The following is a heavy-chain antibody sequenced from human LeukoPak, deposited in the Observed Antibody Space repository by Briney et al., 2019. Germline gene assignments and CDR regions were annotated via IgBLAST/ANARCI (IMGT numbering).Heavy chain of an antibody. CDR1: GFIVNNNY. CDR3: AREGIAVAGPDWYFDL. D-gene: IGHD6-19*01. V-gene: IGHV3-66*01. Sequence: GGSLRLSCVVSGFIVNNNYINWVRQAPGKGLEWVSVIYSGGSTYYADSVKGRFTISRDNSKNTLYLQMNSLRAEDTAVYYCAREGIAVAGPDWYFDLWGRGTLVTVSS. J-gene: IGHJ2*01. CDR2: IYSGGST.